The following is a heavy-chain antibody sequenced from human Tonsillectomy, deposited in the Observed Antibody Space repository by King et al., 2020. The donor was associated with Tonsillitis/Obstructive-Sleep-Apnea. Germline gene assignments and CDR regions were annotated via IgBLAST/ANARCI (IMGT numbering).Heavy chain of an antibody. Sequence: VQLVESGGGLVQPGGSLRLSCAASGFSFSTYWMSWVRQAPGKGLEWVANIKQDGSEKYCVDSVRGRFTISRDNAKNSLYLQMNSLRAEDTAVYYCARHLGADFLHWYFALWGRGTLITVSS. D-gene: IGHD2-21*02. J-gene: IGHJ2*01. V-gene: IGHV3-7*03. CDR1: GFSFSTYW. CDR3: ARHLGADFLHWYFAL. CDR2: IKQDGSEK.